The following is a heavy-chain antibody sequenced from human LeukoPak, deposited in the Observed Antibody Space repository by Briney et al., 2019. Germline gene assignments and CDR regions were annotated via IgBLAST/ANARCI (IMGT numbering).Heavy chain of an antibody. CDR3: ARDKGWQLVYCGMDV. D-gene: IGHD6-13*01. CDR2: ISSSSSYI. J-gene: IGHJ6*02. CDR1: GFTFSSYS. Sequence: PGGSLRLSCAASGFTFSSYSMNWVRQAPGKGLEWVSSISSSSSYIYYADSVKGRFTISRDNAKNSLYLQMNSLRAEDTAVYYCARDKGWQLVYCGMDVWGQGTTVTVSS. V-gene: IGHV3-21*01.